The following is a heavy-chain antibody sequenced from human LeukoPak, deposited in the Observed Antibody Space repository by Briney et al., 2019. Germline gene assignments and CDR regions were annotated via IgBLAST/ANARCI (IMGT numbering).Heavy chain of an antibody. CDR2: FDPEDGET. CDR1: GYTLTELS. Sequence: VASVTVSCTVSGYTLTELSMHWVRQAPGKGLEWMGGFDPEDGETIYAQKFQGRVTMTEDTSTDTAYMELSSLRSEDTAVYYCATDPPTPYYYDSSGYYPLFGYWGQGTLVTVSS. V-gene: IGHV1-24*01. CDR3: ATDPPTPYYYDSSGYYPLFGY. J-gene: IGHJ4*02. D-gene: IGHD3-22*01.